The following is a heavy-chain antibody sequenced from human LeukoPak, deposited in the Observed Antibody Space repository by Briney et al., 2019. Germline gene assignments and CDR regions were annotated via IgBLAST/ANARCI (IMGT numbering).Heavy chain of an antibody. CDR1: GGSISSSSYY. Sequence: SSETLSLTCTVSGGSISSSSYYWGWIRQPPGKGLEWIGSIYYSGSTYYNPSLKSRVTISVDTSKNQFSLKLSSVTAADTAVYYCARHPVGSGAYYFDYWGQGTLVTVSS. CDR3: ARHPVGSGAYYFDY. J-gene: IGHJ4*02. V-gene: IGHV4-39*01. CDR2: IYYSGST.